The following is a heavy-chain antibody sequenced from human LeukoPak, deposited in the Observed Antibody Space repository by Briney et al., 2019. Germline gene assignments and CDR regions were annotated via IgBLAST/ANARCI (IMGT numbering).Heavy chain of an antibody. V-gene: IGHV3-30*14. CDR2: VSGDGTNT. J-gene: IGHJ4*02. D-gene: IGHD2-2*02. CDR1: GFTFRNYA. CDR3: ATYHRRIVVVPTAIEAYFDY. Sequence: GGSLRLSCAASGFTFRNYAMDWVRQAPGKGLEGVAVVSGDGTNTYSADSVKGRFTISRDNSENTLHLQMNSLRAEDTAIYYCATYHRRIVVVPTAIEAYFDYWGQGTLVTVSS.